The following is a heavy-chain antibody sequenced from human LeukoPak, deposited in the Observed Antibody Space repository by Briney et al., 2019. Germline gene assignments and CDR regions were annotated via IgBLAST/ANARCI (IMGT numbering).Heavy chain of an antibody. J-gene: IGHJ4*02. V-gene: IGHV3-66*01. CDR2: IYSGGST. CDR1: GFTVSSNY. Sequence: GGSLRLSCAASGFTVSSNYMCWVRQAPGKGLEWVSLIYSGGSTYYADSVKGRFTISRDNSKNTLYLQMNSLRAEDTAVYYCARAHYSSGWRSFDYWGQGTLSPSPQ. CDR3: ARAHYSSGWRSFDY. D-gene: IGHD6-19*01.